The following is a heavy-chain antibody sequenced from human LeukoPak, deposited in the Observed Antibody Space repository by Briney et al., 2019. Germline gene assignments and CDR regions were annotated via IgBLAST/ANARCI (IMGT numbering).Heavy chain of an antibody. CDR1: GGSISSSNW. Sequence: KPSETLSLTCAVSGGSISSSNWWSWVRQPPGKGLEWIGEIYHSGSTNYNPSLKSRVTISVDKSKNQFSLKLSSVTAADTAVYYCAREENFADGYNFDYWGQGTLVTVSS. CDR2: IYHSGST. V-gene: IGHV4-4*02. CDR3: AREENFADGYNFDY. J-gene: IGHJ4*02. D-gene: IGHD5-24*01.